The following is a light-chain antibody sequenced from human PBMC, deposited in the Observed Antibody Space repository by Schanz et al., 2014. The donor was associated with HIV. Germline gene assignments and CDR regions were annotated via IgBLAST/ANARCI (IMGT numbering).Light chain of an antibody. Sequence: QSALTQPPSVSGSPGQSVTISCTGTSSDIGAYNYVSWYQQHPGEAPKLMIYDVNYRPSGISNRFSGSKAGNTASLTISGLQAEDEADYYCCSYTSSDTLVFGGGTKLTVV. J-gene: IGLJ2*01. CDR3: CSYTSSDTLV. CDR2: DVN. V-gene: IGLV2-14*03. CDR1: SSDIGAYNY.